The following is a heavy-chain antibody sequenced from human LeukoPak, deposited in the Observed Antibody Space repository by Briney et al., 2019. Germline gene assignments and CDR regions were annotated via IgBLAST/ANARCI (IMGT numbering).Heavy chain of an antibody. CDR3: ARHGGATIVATILHAFDI. CDR2: IHDGGST. J-gene: IGHJ3*02. V-gene: IGHV4-59*08. CDR1: GGSVSSFS. D-gene: IGHD5-12*01. Sequence: SETLSLTCSVSGGSVSSFSWTWIRQPPGKGLEWMGSIHDGGSTNYAPSLKSRVTISVDTSKNLFSLKLTSATAADTAIYYCARHGGATIVATILHAFDIWGQGTMVTVSS.